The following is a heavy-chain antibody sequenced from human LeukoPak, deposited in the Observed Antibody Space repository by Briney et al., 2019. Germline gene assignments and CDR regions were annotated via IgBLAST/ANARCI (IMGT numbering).Heavy chain of an antibody. V-gene: IGHV3-23*05. CDR3: ARGVGSGSRLRAGDY. CDR2: INRDGSYT. Sequence: GGSLRLSCAASESTFSSFAMSWIRQAPGKGLEWVSAINRDGSYTYYADSVKGRFIISRDNSKNTLYLQMNSLRAEDTAVYYCARGVGSGSRLRAGDYWGQGTLVTVSS. J-gene: IGHJ4*02. D-gene: IGHD1-26*01. CDR1: ESTFSSFA.